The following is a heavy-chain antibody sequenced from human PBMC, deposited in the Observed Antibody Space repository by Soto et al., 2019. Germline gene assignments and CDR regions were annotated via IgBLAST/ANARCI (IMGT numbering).Heavy chain of an antibody. CDR1: GITFSNYA. J-gene: IGHJ6*02. CDR3: TRDSYDGTYYYGMDV. D-gene: IGHD3-16*01. Sequence: GGSLRLSCAASGITFSNYAMSWVRQAPGKGLEWVSRISPDGSSTSYADSVKGRFTISRDNAKNTLYLQMNSLRAEDTAVYYCTRDSYDGTYYYGMDVWGQGTTVTVSS. CDR2: ISPDGSST. V-gene: IGHV3-74*01.